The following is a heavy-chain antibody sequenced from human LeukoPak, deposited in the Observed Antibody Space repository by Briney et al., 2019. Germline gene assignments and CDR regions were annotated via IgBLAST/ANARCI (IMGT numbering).Heavy chain of an antibody. CDR3: AGTYSLYDPFDI. J-gene: IGHJ3*02. D-gene: IGHD6-13*01. CDR2: IYHSGNT. CDR1: NYSISSGYY. Sequence: PSETLSLTCTVSNYSISSGYYWAWIRQPPGKGLEWIGNIYHSGNTYYNPSLKSRVSLSVDTSENQFSLKLSSVTAADTAVHYCAGTYSLYDPFDIWGQGTMVTVSS. V-gene: IGHV4-38-2*02.